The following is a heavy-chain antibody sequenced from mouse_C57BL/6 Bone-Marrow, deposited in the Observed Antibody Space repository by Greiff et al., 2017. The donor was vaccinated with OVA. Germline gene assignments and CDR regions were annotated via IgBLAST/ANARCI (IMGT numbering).Heavy chain of an antibody. CDR3: KETPPIAY. CDR2: IWRGGST. CDR1: GFSLTSYG. Sequence: VKLQESGPGLVQPSQSLSITCTVSGFSLTSYGVHWVRQSPGKGLEWLGVIWRGGSTDYNAAFMSRLSITKDNSTRQVFFKMNSLQADDTAIYYCKETPPIAYWGQGTLVTVSA. V-gene: IGHV2-5*01. J-gene: IGHJ3*01.